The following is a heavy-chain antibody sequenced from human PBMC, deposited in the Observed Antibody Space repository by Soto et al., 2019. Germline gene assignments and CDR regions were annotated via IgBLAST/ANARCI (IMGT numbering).Heavy chain of an antibody. V-gene: IGHV3-30-3*01. CDR1: GFTFSSYA. D-gene: IGHD6-13*01. J-gene: IGHJ4*02. CDR3: ARDQSEYSSSWPGIDY. Sequence: GGSLRLSCAASGFTFSSYAMHWVRQAPGKGLEWVAVISYDGSNKYYADSVKGRFTISRDNSKNTLYLQMNSLRAEDTAVYYCARDQSEYSSSWPGIDYWGQGTLVTVSS. CDR2: ISYDGSNK.